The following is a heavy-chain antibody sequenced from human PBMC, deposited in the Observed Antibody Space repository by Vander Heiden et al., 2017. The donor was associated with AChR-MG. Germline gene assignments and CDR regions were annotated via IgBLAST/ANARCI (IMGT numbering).Heavy chain of an antibody. Sequence: QVQMVQSGAEVKKPGASVQVSCKASGYTFTDYYVHWVRQAPGQGLEWVGRINPNSGGTNSAQKFQGRVTMTRDTSLNTAYLELSSLKSDDTAIYYCARDSVFDNWGHGTLVTVSS. CDR2: INPNSGGT. CDR3: ARDSVFDN. D-gene: IGHD1-26*01. CDR1: GYTFTDYY. V-gene: IGHV1-2*06. J-gene: IGHJ4*01.